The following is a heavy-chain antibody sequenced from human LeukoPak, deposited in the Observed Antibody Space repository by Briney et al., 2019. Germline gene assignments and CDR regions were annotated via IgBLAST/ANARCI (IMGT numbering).Heavy chain of an antibody. CDR3: ARHLAKARDY. V-gene: IGHV4-39*01. CDR2: IYYSGST. CDR1: GGSISSSSYY. Sequence: PSETLFLTCTVSGGSISSSSYYWGWIRQPPGKGLEWIGSIYYSGSTYYNPSLKSRVTISVDTSKNQFSLKLSSVTAADTAVYYCARHLAKARDYWGQGTLVTVSS. J-gene: IGHJ4*02.